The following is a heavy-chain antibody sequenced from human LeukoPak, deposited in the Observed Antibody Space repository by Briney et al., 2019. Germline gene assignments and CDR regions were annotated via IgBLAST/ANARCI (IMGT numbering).Heavy chain of an antibody. Sequence: GGSLRLSCAASRFRFSTFPMGWVRQALGKGLEWVSGISAGGETTFYADSVRDRLTISRDNSKNTLYLQMNSLRADDTAVYYCAKSLLTTATGTGRAFDIWGQGTMVTVSS. V-gene: IGHV3-23*01. CDR3: AKSLLTTATGTGRAFDI. CDR1: RFRFSTFP. D-gene: IGHD1-1*01. J-gene: IGHJ3*02. CDR2: ISAGGETT.